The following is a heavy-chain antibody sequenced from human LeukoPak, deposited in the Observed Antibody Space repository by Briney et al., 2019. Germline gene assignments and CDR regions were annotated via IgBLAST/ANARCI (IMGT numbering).Heavy chain of an antibody. J-gene: IGHJ4*02. CDR1: GGSISSYY. CDR3: ARDLGYCSGGSCSRRLDY. D-gene: IGHD2-15*01. V-gene: IGHV4-59*01. Sequence: SETLSLTCTVSGGSISSYYWSWIRQPPGKGLEWIGYVFNIGSSNYNPSLKSRVTISVDTSKNQLSLKLSSVTAADTAVYYCARDLGYCSGGSCSRRLDYWGQGTLVTVSS. CDR2: VFNIGSS.